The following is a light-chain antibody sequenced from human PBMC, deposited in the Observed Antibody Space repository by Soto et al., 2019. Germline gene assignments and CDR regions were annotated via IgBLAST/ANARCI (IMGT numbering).Light chain of an antibody. CDR2: AAS. CDR1: QGISSY. J-gene: IGKJ3*01. CDR3: QQLNSYPRT. V-gene: IGKV1-9*01. Sequence: DIQLTQSPSFLSASVGDRVTITCRASQGISSYLAWYQQKPGKAPKLLIYAASTLQSGVPSRFSGSGSGTEFTRTISSLLPEDFATYYCQQLNSYPRTFGPGTKVDIK.